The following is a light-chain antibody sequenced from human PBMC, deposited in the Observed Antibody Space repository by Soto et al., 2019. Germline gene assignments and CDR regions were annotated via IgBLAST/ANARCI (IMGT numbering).Light chain of an antibody. Sequence: DIQMTQSPSSLSASVGDRVTITCRASQSISSYLNWYQQKPGKAPKLLIYAASSLQSGVPSRFSGSGSGTDFTLTISSLQPEDFATYYCQQSYSTHITFGQGTRL. CDR3: QQSYSTHIT. CDR2: AAS. V-gene: IGKV1-39*01. J-gene: IGKJ5*01. CDR1: QSISSY.